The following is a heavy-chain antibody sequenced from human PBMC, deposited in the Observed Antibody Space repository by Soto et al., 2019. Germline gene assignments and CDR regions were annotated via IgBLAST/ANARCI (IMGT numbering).Heavy chain of an antibody. CDR3: ARDGRFGEGGMDV. CDR1: GFTFSSYG. J-gene: IGHJ6*01. CDR2: IWYDGSNK. Sequence: PGVSLRLSCAASGFTFSSYGMHWVRQAPGKGLEWVAVIWYDGSNKYYADSVKGRFTISRDNSKNTLYLQMNSLRAEDTAVYYCARDGRFGEGGMDVWGQGTTVTVSS. D-gene: IGHD3-10*01. V-gene: IGHV3-33*01.